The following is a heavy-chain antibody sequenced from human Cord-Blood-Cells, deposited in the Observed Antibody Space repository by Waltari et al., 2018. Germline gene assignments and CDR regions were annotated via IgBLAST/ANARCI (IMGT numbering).Heavy chain of an antibody. CDR3: GGGYSYGTSYYYGMDV. Sequence: QVQLVQSGAEVTKTGSSVKVSSKASGGSFSSYAISWVRQAPRQGLEWMGGIIPIFVTANDAQRFQGRVTLTSDESTSTAYMELSGLRSEDTAVYYCGGGYSYGTSYYYGMDVWGQGTTGTVSS. CDR1: GGSFSSYA. D-gene: IGHD5-18*01. CDR2: IIPIFVTA. J-gene: IGHJ6*02. V-gene: IGHV1-69*01.